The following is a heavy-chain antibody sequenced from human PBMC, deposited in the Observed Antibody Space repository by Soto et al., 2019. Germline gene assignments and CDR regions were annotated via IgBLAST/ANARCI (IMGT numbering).Heavy chain of an antibody. Sequence: PSETLSLTCAVYGGSFSGYYWSWIRQPPGKGLEWIGEINHSGSTNYNPSLKSRVTISVDTSKNQFSLKLSSVTAADTAVYYCARGGGNCSSTCCYPTLLFFLFDPWGQGSRVTVSS. CDR3: ARGGGNCSSTCCYPTLLFFLFDP. CDR2: INHSGST. CDR1: GGSFSGYY. J-gene: IGHJ5*02. V-gene: IGHV4-34*01. D-gene: IGHD2-2*01.